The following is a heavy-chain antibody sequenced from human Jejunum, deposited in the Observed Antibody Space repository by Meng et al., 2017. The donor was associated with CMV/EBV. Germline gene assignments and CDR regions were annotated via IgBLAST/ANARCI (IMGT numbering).Heavy chain of an antibody. CDR2: ISYDGSNK. V-gene: IGHV3-30-3*01. D-gene: IGHD3-22*01. CDR3: ARGYYDSNLRLDP. J-gene: IGHJ5*02. Sequence: QVEVVEAGGGVVQPGMLLRLSCAASGFIFSSYAMHWVRQAPGEGLEWMALISYDGSNKYYADSVKGRFTISRDNSKNTLYLQMNSLRAEDTAVYYCARGYYDSNLRLDPWGQGTLVTVPQ. CDR1: GFIFSSYA.